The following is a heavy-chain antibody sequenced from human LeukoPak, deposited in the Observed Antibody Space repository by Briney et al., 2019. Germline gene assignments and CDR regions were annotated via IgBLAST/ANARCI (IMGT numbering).Heavy chain of an antibody. Sequence: PGGSLRLSCAVSGFTFSSNHMNWIRQAPGKGLEWVSIIYNSGNTNYADSVKGRFIISRDTSKNTVFLQMNSLRAEDTAVYYCVRRIPNAIEFDPWGQGTLVTVPS. D-gene: IGHD2-2*01. J-gene: IGHJ5*02. V-gene: IGHV3-66*01. CDR2: IYNSGNT. CDR1: GFTFSSNH. CDR3: VRRIPNAIEFDP.